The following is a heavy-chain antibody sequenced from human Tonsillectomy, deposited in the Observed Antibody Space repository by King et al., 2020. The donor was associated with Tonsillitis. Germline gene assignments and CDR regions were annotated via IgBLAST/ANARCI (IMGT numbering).Heavy chain of an antibody. Sequence: VQLVESGGGLVKPGGSLRLSCAASGFTFSSYSMNWVRQAPGKGLEWVSTISSSSSYIYYADSVTGRFTISRDNAKNSLYLQMNTLRAEDTAVYYCASRQQQLKIYWGQGTLVTVSS. J-gene: IGHJ4*02. D-gene: IGHD6-13*01. CDR3: ASRQQQLKIY. V-gene: IGHV3-21*01. CDR2: ISSSSSYI. CDR1: GFTFSSYS.